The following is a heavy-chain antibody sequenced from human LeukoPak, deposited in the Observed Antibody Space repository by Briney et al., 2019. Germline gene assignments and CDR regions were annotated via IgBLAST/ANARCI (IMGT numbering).Heavy chain of an antibody. V-gene: IGHV3-23*01. J-gene: IGHJ4*02. Sequence: PGGSLRLSCAASGFTFSDYYMGWIRQAPGKGLEWVSSISGSGDNRNYADSVKGRFTISRDNSKSTLYLEMNSLRAEDTAIYYCAKNSLVSGTIYFDSWGQGTLLTVSS. CDR1: GFTFSDYY. CDR3: AKNSLVSGTIYFDS. CDR2: ISGSGDNR. D-gene: IGHD6-19*01.